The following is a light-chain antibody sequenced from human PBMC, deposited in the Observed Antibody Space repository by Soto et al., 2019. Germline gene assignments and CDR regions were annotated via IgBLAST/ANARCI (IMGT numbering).Light chain of an antibody. CDR1: QDSTNY. CDR3: QQYDSFPYT. CDR2: DAS. V-gene: IGKV1-33*01. Sequence: DIQMTQSPSSLSASVGDRVTITCQASQDSTNYLNWLQLKPGKAPKVLIYDASNLETGVPSRFSGTGSGTHFSFTISSLQPEDIATYYCQQYDSFPYTFGQGTKLEIK. J-gene: IGKJ2*01.